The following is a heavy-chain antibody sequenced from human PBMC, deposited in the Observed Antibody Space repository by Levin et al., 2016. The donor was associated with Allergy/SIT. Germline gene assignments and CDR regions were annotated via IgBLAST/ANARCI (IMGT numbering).Heavy chain of an antibody. CDR1: GGTFSSYA. CDR3: ARGFGELRRGYYGMDV. D-gene: IGHD3-10*01. V-gene: IGHV1-69*04. J-gene: IGHJ6*02. Sequence: SVKVSCKASGGTFSSYAISWVRQAPGQGLEWMGRIIPILGIANYAQKFQGRVTITADKSTSTAYMELSSLRSEDTAVYYCARGFGELRRGYYGMDVWGQGTTVTVSS. CDR2: IIPILGIA.